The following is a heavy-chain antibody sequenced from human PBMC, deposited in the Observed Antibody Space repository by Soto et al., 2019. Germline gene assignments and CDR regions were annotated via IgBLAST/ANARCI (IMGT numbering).Heavy chain of an antibody. Sequence: EVQLVASGGGLVQPGGSLRLSCAASEFIFSTYIMNWVRQAPGKGLEWVSYISSGSSTIYYADSVKGRFTISRDNAKNSLYLQMNRLRDEDTAVFYCARVGTAGTQVDFWGQGTLVTVSS. J-gene: IGHJ4*02. V-gene: IGHV3-48*02. D-gene: IGHD1-1*01. CDR2: ISSGSSTI. CDR3: ARVGTAGTQVDF. CDR1: EFIFSTYI.